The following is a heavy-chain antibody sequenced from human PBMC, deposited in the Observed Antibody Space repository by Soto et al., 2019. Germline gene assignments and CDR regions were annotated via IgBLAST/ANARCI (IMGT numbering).Heavy chain of an antibody. CDR3: ARHLIPRQWLAEGWAFDI. V-gene: IGHV3-23*01. Sequence: GGSLRLSCAASGFTFSNYAMNWVRQAPGKGLEWVSAVTGSGGSTYYADSVKGRFTISRDNSKNTLYLQMNSLRAEDTAVYYCARHLIPRQWLAEGWAFDIWGQGTMVTVSS. J-gene: IGHJ3*02. CDR2: VTGSGGST. D-gene: IGHD6-19*01. CDR1: GFTFSNYA.